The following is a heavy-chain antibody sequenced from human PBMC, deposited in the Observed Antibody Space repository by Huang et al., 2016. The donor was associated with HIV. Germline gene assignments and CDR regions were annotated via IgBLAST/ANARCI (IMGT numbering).Heavy chain of an antibody. CDR1: GLTFMTYS. CDR2: ISSRSSTL. CDR3: ARATNYDFWSGIYQTFFLDS. Sequence: EVQLVESGGALVQPGGSLRLSCAASGLTFMTYSMNWVRQALGKWLEWIFDISSRSSTLSYAESVKGRFTISRDNAKNSLSLQMNSLRAEDTAVYYCARATNYDFWSGIYQTFFLDSWGQGTLVSVSS. J-gene: IGHJ4*02. V-gene: IGHV3-48*01. D-gene: IGHD3-3*01.